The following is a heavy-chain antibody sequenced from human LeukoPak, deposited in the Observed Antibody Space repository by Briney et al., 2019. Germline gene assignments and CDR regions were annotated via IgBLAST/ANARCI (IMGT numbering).Heavy chain of an antibody. CDR1: GFTLTELS. CDR2: FDPKNGET. D-gene: IGHD2-21*01. J-gene: IGHJ4*02. V-gene: IGHV1-24*01. Sequence: ASVKVSCKVSGFTLTELSMQWVRQAPGKGPEWMGGFDPKNGETIYTQKFQGRVTMTRDTSISTAYMELSRLRSDDTAVYYCARGPVVFVGSGGAFDYWGQGTLVTVSS. CDR3: ARGPVVFVGSGGAFDY.